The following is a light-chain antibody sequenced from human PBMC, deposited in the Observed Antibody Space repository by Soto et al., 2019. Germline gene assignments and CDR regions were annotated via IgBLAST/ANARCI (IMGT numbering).Light chain of an antibody. J-gene: IGLJ2*01. V-gene: IGLV2-14*01. CDR1: SSDVGGYNY. Sequence: QSVLTQPASVSGSPGQSITIPCTGTSSDVGGYNYVSWYQQHPGKAPKLMIYEVSNRPSGVSNRFSGSKSGNTASLTISGLQAEDEADYYCSSYTSSRTLVFGGGTKVTVL. CDR3: SSYTSSRTLV. CDR2: EVS.